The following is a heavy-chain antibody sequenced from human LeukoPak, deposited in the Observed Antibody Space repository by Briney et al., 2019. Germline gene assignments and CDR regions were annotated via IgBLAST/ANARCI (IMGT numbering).Heavy chain of an antibody. Sequence: GGSLRLSCAASGFTFSNAWMSWVRQAPGKGLEWVGRIKSKTDGGTADYAAPVKGRFTISRDDSKNTLYLQMNSLKTEDTAVYYCTTGVVVVAATALTDYWGQGTLVTVSS. D-gene: IGHD2-15*01. CDR1: GFTFSNAW. CDR3: TTGVVVVAATALTDY. V-gene: IGHV3-15*01. CDR2: IKSKTDGGTA. J-gene: IGHJ4*02.